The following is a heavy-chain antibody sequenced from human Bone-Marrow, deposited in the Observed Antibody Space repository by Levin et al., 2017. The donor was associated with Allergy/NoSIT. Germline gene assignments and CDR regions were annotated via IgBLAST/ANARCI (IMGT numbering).Heavy chain of an antibody. D-gene: IGHD5-24*01. CDR1: GFTFSTYA. Sequence: GGSLRLSCAASGFTFSTYAMAWVRQAPGKGLEWVSLISGSSRSTFYADSVKGRFAVSRDNSKNTVFLQLNSLRADDTAIYFCAKCRGTGTFNYHLDYWGPGTLLTVSS. CDR3: AKCRGTGTFNYHLDY. V-gene: IGHV3-23*01. J-gene: IGHJ4*02. CDR2: ISGSSRST.